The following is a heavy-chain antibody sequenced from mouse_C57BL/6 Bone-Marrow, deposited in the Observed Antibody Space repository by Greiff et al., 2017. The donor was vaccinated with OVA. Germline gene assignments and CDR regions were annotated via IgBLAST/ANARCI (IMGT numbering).Heavy chain of an antibody. CDR1: GYSITSGYY. D-gene: IGHD1-1*01. Sequence: EVQRVESGPGLVKPSQSLSLTCSVTGYSITSGYYWNWIRQFPGNKLEWMGYISYDGSNNYNPSLKNRISITRDTSKNQFFLKLNSVTTEDTATYYCARDRGFTTVVAPYYAMDYWGQGTSVTVSS. CDR3: ARDRGFTTVVAPYYAMDY. CDR2: ISYDGSN. V-gene: IGHV3-6*01. J-gene: IGHJ4*01.